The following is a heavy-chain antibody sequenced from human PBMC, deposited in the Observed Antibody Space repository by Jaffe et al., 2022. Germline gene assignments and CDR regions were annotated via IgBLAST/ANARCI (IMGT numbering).Heavy chain of an antibody. D-gene: IGHD1-26*01. CDR2: INHSGST. V-gene: IGHV4-34*01. J-gene: IGHJ4*02. Sequence: QVQLQQWGAGLLKPSETLSLTCAVYGGSFSGYYWSWIRQPPGKGLEWIGEINHSGSTNYNPSLKSRVTISVDTSKNQFSLKLSSVTAADTAVYYCARGTKSGSYYPSYDYYFDYWGQGTLVTVSS. CDR1: GGSFSGYY. CDR3: ARGTKSGSYYPSYDYYFDY.